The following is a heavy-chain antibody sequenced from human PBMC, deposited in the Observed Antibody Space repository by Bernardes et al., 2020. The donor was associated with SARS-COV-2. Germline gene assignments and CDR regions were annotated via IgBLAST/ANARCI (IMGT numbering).Heavy chain of an antibody. V-gene: IGHV1-8*01. D-gene: IGHD3-10*01. CDR2: MNPNSGNT. J-gene: IGHJ6*02. Sequence: ASVKVSCKASGYTFTSYDINWVRQATGQGLEWMGWMNPNSGNTGYAQKFQGRVTMTRNTSISTAYMELSSLRSEDTAVYYCAREGNYYGSGSYFYYYYGMDVWGQGTTVTVSS. CDR1: GYTFTSYD. CDR3: AREGNYYGSGSYFYYYYGMDV.